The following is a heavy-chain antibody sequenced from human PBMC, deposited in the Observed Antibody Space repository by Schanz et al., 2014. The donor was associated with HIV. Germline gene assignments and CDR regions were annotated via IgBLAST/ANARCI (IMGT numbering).Heavy chain of an antibody. D-gene: IGHD6-6*01. CDR1: GFTFSRYW. V-gene: IGHV3-7*03. J-gene: IGHJ5*02. Sequence: EVRLVESGGTSVQPGGSLRLSCAASGFTFSRYWMSWVRQAPGKGLEWVANIKQDGSEKHYVASVKGRFTISRDNAKNSLYLQIISLTAEDTAMYYCARDRVSGSSSSSWFDPWGQGTLVTVSS. CDR3: ARDRVSGSSSSSWFDP. CDR2: IKQDGSEK.